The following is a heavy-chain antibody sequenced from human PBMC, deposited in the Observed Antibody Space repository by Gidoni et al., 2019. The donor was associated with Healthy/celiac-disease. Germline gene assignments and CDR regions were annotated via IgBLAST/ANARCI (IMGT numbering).Heavy chain of an antibody. CDR1: GFTFRSYG. CDR3: AKGYGSGIH. V-gene: IGHV3-30*18. D-gene: IGHD3-10*01. Sequence: QVQLVESGGGVVQPGRSLRLSCAASGFTFRSYGMHWVRQAPGKGLEWVAVISYDGSNKYYADSVKGRFTISRDNSKNTLYLQMNSLRAEDTAVYYCAKGYGSGIHWGQGTLVTVSS. CDR2: ISYDGSNK. J-gene: IGHJ4*02.